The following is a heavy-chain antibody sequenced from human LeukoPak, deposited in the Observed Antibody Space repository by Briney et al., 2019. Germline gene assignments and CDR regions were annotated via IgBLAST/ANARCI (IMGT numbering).Heavy chain of an antibody. J-gene: IGHJ6*02. CDR3: AAPVTTLRSYGMDV. D-gene: IGHD4-11*01. CDR1: GYTFTGYY. CDR2: INPNSGGT. V-gene: IGHV1-2*06. Sequence: ASVKVSCKASGYTFTGYYMHWVRQAPGQGLEWMGRINPNSGGTNYAQKLQGRVTMTRDTSISTAYMELSRLRSDDTAVYYCAAPVTTLRSYGMDVWGQGTTVTVSS.